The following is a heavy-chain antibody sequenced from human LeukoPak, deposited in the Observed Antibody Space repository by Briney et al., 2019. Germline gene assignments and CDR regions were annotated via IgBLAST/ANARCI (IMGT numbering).Heavy chain of an antibody. D-gene: IGHD2-15*01. Sequence: SETLSLTCTVSGASISSSNYYWGWIRQPPGKGLEWIGSIYYSGTTYYNPSLKSRVTISVDTSKNQFSLKLTSVTAADTAVYYCARLGGGGTNYYFDYWGQGTLVTVSS. J-gene: IGHJ4*02. V-gene: IGHV4-39*01. CDR3: ARLGGGGTNYYFDY. CDR1: GASISSSNYY. CDR2: IYYSGTT.